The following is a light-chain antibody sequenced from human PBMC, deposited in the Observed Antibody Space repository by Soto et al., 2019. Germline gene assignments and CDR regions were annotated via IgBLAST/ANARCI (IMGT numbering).Light chain of an antibody. CDR2: DVN. J-gene: IGLJ2*01. Sequence: QSALTQPASVSGSPGQSITISCIGTSSDVGSYKYVSWYQQYPGKAPKLMIYDVNNRPPWVSDRFSGSKSGNTASLTISGLQAEDEADYHCSSYTSRSTVVFGGGTKVTVL. V-gene: IGLV2-14*01. CDR3: SSYTSRSTVV. CDR1: SSDVGSYKY.